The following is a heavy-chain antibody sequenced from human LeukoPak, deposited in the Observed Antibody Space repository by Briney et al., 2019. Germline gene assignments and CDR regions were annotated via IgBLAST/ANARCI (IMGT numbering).Heavy chain of an antibody. CDR2: INHSGST. Sequence: SETLSLTCAVYGGSFSGHYWSWIRQPPGKGLEWIGEINHSGSTNYNPSLKSRVTISVDTSKNQFSLKLSSVTAADTAVYYCARGVTGTTELRYWGQGTLVTVFS. V-gene: IGHV4-34*01. D-gene: IGHD1-7*01. CDR3: ARGVTGTTELRY. CDR1: GGSFSGHY. J-gene: IGHJ4*02.